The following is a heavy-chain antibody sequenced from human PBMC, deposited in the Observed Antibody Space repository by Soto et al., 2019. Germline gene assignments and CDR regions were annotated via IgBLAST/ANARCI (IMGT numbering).Heavy chain of an antibody. CDR2: IYWGSNKI. D-gene: IGHD3-10*01. CDR3: VKDVSPGGADV. V-gene: IGHV3-9*02. CDR1: GFTSHDYA. Sequence: EVQLVESGGGLVQPGRSLRLSCVASGFTSHDYAMHWVRQTPGKGLEWVSGIYWGSNKIDYADSVKGRFTISRDNAKNSLFLQINSLSADDTALYYCVKDVSPGGADVWGPGTTVTVSS. J-gene: IGHJ6*02.